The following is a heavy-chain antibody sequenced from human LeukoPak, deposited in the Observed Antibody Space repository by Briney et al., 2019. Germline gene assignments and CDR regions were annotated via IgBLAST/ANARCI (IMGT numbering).Heavy chain of an antibody. J-gene: IGHJ6*02. V-gene: IGHV5-51*01. CDR2: IYPGDSDT. Sequence: GESLKISCKGSGYSFTSYWIGWVRQMPGKGLEWMGIIYPGDSDTRYSPSFQGQVTISADKSINTAYLQWSSLKASDTALYYCAIAYYSGSRTAWGYGMDVWGQGTTVTVSS. D-gene: IGHD3-10*01. CDR1: GYSFTSYW. CDR3: AIAYYSGSRTAWGYGMDV.